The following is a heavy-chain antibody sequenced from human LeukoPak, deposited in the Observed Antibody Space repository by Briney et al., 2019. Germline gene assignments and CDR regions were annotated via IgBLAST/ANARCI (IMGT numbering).Heavy chain of an antibody. V-gene: IGHV3-53*05. CDR3: AKEAIVVAEGWFDP. CDR1: GFTVSSNY. J-gene: IGHJ5*02. D-gene: IGHD2-21*01. CDR2: IYSGGST. Sequence: GGSLRLSCAASGFTVSSNYMSWVRQAPGKGLEGVSVIYSGGSTYYADSVKGRFTISRDNSKNTLYLQMNSLRVDDTAVYYCAKEAIVVAEGWFDPWGQGTLVTVSS.